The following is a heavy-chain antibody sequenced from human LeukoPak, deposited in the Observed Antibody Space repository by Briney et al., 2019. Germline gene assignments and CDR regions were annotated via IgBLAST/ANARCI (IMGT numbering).Heavy chain of an antibody. CDR2: IKQDGSDE. V-gene: IGHV3-7*01. CDR3: ARYGSYCTGGNCKDY. CDR1: GFTFTNYW. J-gene: IGHJ4*02. Sequence: GGSLRLSCVASGFTFTNYWMSWVRQAPGKGLEWVANIKQDGSDEYYVDSVKGRFTISRDNAKNSLYLQMNSLRAEDTAVYYCARYGSYCTGGNCKDYWGQGTLVTVSS. D-gene: IGHD2-15*01.